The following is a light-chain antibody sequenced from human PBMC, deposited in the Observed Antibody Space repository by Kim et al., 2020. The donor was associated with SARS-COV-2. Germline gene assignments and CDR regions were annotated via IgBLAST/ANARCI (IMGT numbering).Light chain of an antibody. J-gene: IGLJ2*01. V-gene: IGLV10-54*01. CDR3: SAWDSSLSAVI. CDR2: RTN. Sequence: QAGLTQPPSVSKGLRQTATLTCSGNNNNVGNQGAAWLQQHLGHPPKLLFYRTNNRPSGISERFSASRSGNTASLTITGLQPDDEADYYCSAWDSSLSAVIFGGGTQLTVL. CDR1: NNNVGNQG.